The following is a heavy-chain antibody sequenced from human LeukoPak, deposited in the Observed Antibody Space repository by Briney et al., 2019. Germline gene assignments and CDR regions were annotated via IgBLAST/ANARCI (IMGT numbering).Heavy chain of an antibody. V-gene: IGHV3-30*03. D-gene: IGHD6-13*01. CDR2: ISYDGSNK. J-gene: IGHJ4*02. Sequence: GGSLRLSCAASGFTFSSYGMHWVRQAPGKGLEWVAVISYDGSNKYYADSVKGRFTISRDNSKNTLYLQMNSLRAEDTAVYYCARSSYSRDGENFDYWGQGTLVTVSS. CDR3: ARSSYSRDGENFDY. CDR1: GFTFSSYG.